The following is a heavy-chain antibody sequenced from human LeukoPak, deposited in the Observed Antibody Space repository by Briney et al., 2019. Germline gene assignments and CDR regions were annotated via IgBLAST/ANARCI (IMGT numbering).Heavy chain of an antibody. CDR3: ARRGVEMATITYFDY. J-gene: IGHJ4*02. V-gene: IGHV4-38-2*01. CDR2: IYHSGST. CDR1: GCSISSGYY. D-gene: IGHD5-24*01. Sequence: SETLSLTCAVSGCSISSGYYWGWIRQPPGKGLEWIGSIYHSGSTYYNPSLKSRVTISVDTSKNQFSLKLSSVTAADTAVYYCARRGVEMATITYFDYWGQGTLVTVSS.